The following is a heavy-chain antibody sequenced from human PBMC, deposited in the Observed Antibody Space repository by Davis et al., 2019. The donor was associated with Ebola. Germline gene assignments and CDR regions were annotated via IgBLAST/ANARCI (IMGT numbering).Heavy chain of an antibody. Sequence: PGGSLRLSCAASGFTFSTYVMSWARQAPGKGLEWVSTIIASGGTTYYADSVKGRFTISRDNSKNTPYLQMDSLRAEDTAVYYCAKMSYFAFDIWGQGTMVTVSS. V-gene: IGHV3-23*01. CDR2: IIASGGTT. CDR1: GFTFSTYV. CDR3: AKMSYFAFDI. D-gene: IGHD2/OR15-2a*01. J-gene: IGHJ3*02.